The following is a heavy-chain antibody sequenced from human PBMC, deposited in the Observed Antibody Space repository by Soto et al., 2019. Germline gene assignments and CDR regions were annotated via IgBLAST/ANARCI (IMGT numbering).Heavy chain of an antibody. Sequence: SETLSLTCTVSGGSISSYYWSWIRQPPGKGLEWIGYIYYSGSTNYNPSLKSRVTISVDTSKNQFSLKLSSVTAADTAVYYCASSFGGAATSFDYWGQGTLVTVSS. CDR3: ASSFGGAATSFDY. D-gene: IGHD5-12*01. CDR2: IYYSGST. CDR1: GGSISSYY. J-gene: IGHJ4*02. V-gene: IGHV4-59*01.